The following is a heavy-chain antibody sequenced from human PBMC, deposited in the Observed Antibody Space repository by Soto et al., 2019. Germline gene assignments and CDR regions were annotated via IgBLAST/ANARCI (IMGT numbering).Heavy chain of an antibody. CDR2: ISYDGSNK. V-gene: IGHV3-30-3*01. J-gene: IGHJ4*02. CDR3: ARAYTAMVVYYFDY. CDR1: GFTFSSYA. Sequence: QVQLVESGGGVVQPGRSLRLSCAASGFTFSSYAMHWVRQAPGKGLEWVAVISYDGSNKYYADSVKGRFTISRDNYKNTLYLQMNSLRAEDTAVYYCARAYTAMVVYYFDYWGQGTLVTVSS. D-gene: IGHD5-18*01.